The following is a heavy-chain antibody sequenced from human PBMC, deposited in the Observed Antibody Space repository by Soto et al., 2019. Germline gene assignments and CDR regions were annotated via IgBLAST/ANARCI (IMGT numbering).Heavy chain of an antibody. J-gene: IGHJ6*02. V-gene: IGHV3-48*04. D-gene: IGHD6-6*01. CDR2: ISSSSSTI. Sequence: EVQLVESGGGLVQPGGSLRLSCAASGFTFSSYSMNWVRQAPGKGLEWVSYISSSSSTIYYADSVKGRFTISRDNAKNSLYLQMNRLRAEDTAVYYCAGASSSSHYYYCGMDVWGQGTTVTVSS. CDR1: GFTFSSYS. CDR3: AGASSSSHYYYCGMDV.